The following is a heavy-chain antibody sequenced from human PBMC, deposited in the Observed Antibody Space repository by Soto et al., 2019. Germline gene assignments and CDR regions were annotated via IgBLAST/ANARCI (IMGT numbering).Heavy chain of an antibody. Sequence: EVQLLESGGGLVQPGGSLRLSCVGSGFIFTNYAMSWVRQAPGKGLEWVSSISGSGFSTYYADSVKGRLTISRDNSRDSLYLQINRLKADDTGVYYCAKGETSMVEGEECFDVWGQGTMVIVSS. CDR2: ISGSGFST. J-gene: IGHJ3*01. V-gene: IGHV3-23*01. CDR3: AKGETSMVEGEECFDV. D-gene: IGHD5-18*01. CDR1: GFIFTNYA.